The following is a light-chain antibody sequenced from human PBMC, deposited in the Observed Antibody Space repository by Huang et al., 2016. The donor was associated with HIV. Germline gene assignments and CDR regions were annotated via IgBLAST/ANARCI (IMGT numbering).Light chain of an antibody. V-gene: IGKV3-15*01. CDR3: QQYDNWPPMYT. J-gene: IGKJ2*01. CDR2: GAS. Sequence: EIVMTQSPATLSVSPGERATLSCRASQSVGSNLAWYQQKPGQAPRLLIYGASTRATGIPARFRGSGSGTEFTLTISSLQSEDFAVYYCQQYDNWPPMYTFGQGTKLEIK. CDR1: QSVGSN.